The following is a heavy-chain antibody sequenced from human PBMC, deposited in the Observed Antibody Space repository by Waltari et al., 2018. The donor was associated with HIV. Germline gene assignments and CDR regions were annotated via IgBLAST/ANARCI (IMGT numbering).Heavy chain of an antibody. CDR3: ARQPHCGDDCYSGFDY. D-gene: IGHD2-21*02. CDR1: GYSFGNYG. J-gene: IGHJ4*02. Sequence: QVQLVQSGTEVKKPGASVKVSCKTSGYSFGNYGISWVRQAPGQGLEWMGWVSAYLGRATYEKKLQGRVTMTTDTSTSTAYMELRGLTSDDTAVYYCARQPHCGDDCYSGFDYWGQGTLVTVSS. CDR2: VSAYLGRA. V-gene: IGHV1-18*04.